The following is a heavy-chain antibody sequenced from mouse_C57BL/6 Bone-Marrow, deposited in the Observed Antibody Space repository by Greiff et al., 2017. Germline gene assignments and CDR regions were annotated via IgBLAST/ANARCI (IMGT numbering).Heavy chain of an antibody. V-gene: IGHV1-69*01. Sequence: QVQLQQPGAELVMPGASVKLSCKASGYTFTSYWMHWVKQRPGQGLEWIGEIDPSDSYTNYKQKFKGKSTLTVDKSSSTAYMQLSSLTSEDSAVYYCARRWDAMDYWGQGTSVTVSS. CDR1: GYTFTSYW. J-gene: IGHJ4*01. CDR3: ARRWDAMDY. CDR2: IDPSDSYT. D-gene: IGHD2-3*01.